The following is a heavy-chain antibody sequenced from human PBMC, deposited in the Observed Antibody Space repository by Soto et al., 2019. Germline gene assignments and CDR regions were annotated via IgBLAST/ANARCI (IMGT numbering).Heavy chain of an antibody. CDR2: ISYDGSNK. CDR3: ARGADCISTSCYSPYYGMDV. D-gene: IGHD2-2*01. Sequence: QVQLVESGGGVVQPGRSLRLSCAASGFTFSSYAMHWVRQAPGKGLEWVAVISYDGSNKYYADSVKGRFTISRDNSKNTLYRQMNSLRAEDTAVYYCARGADCISTSCYSPYYGMDVWGQGTTVTVSS. V-gene: IGHV3-30-3*01. J-gene: IGHJ6*02. CDR1: GFTFSSYA.